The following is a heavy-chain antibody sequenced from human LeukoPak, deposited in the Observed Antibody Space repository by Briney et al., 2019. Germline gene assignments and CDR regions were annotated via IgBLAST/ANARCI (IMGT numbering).Heavy chain of an antibody. CDR3: ARHEKAQIQLWTRPGDWFDP. D-gene: IGHD5-18*01. CDR2: ISSSGST. J-gene: IGHJ5*02. CDR1: GGSINSNSYY. Sequence: SQTLSLTCTVSGGSINSNSYYGSWIRQPAGKGLEWIGRISSSGSTNYNPSLKRRVTISVDTSKSQFSLKLSSVPAADTAVYYCARHEKAQIQLWTRPGDWFDPWGQGTLVTVSS. V-gene: IGHV4-61*02.